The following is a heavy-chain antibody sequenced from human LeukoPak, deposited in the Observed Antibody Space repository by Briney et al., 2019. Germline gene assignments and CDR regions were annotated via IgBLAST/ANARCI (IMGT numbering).Heavy chain of an antibody. D-gene: IGHD5-12*01. V-gene: IGHV1-3*01. J-gene: IGHJ6*04. CDR3: ARASIVATRYYFYGMDV. Sequence: ASVKVSCKAPGFPLSTYAIHWVRQAPGQSLEWVGWINAGNGKTEYAQKLHDRVTITRDTSASTADMELSSLRSEDTAVYYCARASIVATRYYFYGMDVWGKGTTVIVSS. CDR2: INAGNGKT. CDR1: GFPLSTYA.